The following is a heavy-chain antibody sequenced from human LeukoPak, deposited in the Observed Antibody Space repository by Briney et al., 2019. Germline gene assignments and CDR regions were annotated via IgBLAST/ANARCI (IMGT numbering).Heavy chain of an antibody. CDR3: AREEYSSSPGYYYYYMDV. CDR1: GGSISSGSYY. V-gene: IGHV4-61*02. Sequence: SQTLSLTCTVSGGSISSGSYYWSWIRQPAGKGLEWIGRIYTSGSTNYNPSLKSRVTMSVDTSKNQFSLKLSSVTAADTAVYYCAREEYSSSPGYYYYYMDVWGKGTTVTVSS. D-gene: IGHD6-6*01. J-gene: IGHJ6*03. CDR2: IYTSGST.